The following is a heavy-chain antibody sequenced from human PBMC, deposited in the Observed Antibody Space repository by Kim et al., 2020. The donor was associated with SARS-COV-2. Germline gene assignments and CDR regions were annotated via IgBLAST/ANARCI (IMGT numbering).Heavy chain of an antibody. CDR2: IKQDGSEK. Sequence: GWSLRLSCAASGFTFSSYWMSWVRQAPGKGLEWVANIKQDGSEKYYVDSVKGRFTISRDNAKNSLYLQMNSLRAEDTAVYYCARDRWFGPTPVSFDIWGQGTMVTVSS. V-gene: IGHV3-7*01. D-gene: IGHD3-10*01. CDR1: GFTFSSYW. CDR3: ARDRWFGPTPVSFDI. J-gene: IGHJ3*02.